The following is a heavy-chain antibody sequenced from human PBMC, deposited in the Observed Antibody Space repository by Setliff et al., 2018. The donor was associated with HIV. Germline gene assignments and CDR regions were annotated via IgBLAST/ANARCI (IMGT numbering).Heavy chain of an antibody. CDR1: GGSFSGYY. CDR2: INHSGST. J-gene: IGHJ4*02. CDR3: ARRSGWSEDY. Sequence: PSETLSLTCAVYGGSFSGYYWSWIRQPPGKGLEWIGEINHSGSTNYNPSLKSRVTISVDTSKNQFSLKLSSVTAADTAVYYCARRSGWSEDYWGQGTLVTVSS. D-gene: IGHD6-19*01. V-gene: IGHV4-34*01.